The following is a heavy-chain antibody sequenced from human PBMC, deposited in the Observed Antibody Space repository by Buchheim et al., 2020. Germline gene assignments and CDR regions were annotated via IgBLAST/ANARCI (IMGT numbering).Heavy chain of an antibody. CDR3: AREIDSSSWHYYYYGMDV. CDR1: GGSISSGSYY. Sequence: QVQLQESGPGLVKPSQTLSLTYTVSGGSISSGSYYWSWIRQPAGKGLEWIGRIYTSGSTNYNPSLKSRVTISVDTSKNQFSLKLSSVTAADTAVYYCAREIDSSSWHYYYYGMDVWGQGTT. J-gene: IGHJ6*02. V-gene: IGHV4-61*02. D-gene: IGHD6-13*01. CDR2: IYTSGST.